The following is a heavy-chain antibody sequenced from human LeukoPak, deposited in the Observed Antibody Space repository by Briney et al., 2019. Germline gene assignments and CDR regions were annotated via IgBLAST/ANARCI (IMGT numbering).Heavy chain of an antibody. CDR2: ISYDGSNK. D-gene: IGHD6-19*01. CDR3: ARGGERSGWYRVDY. CDR1: GFTFSSYG. J-gene: IGHJ4*02. Sequence: PGGSLRLSCAASGFTFSSYGMHWVRQAPGKGLEWVAVISYDGSNKYYADSVKGRFTISRDNSKNTLYLQMNSLRAEDTAVYYCARGGERSGWYRVDYWGQGTLVTVSS. V-gene: IGHV3-30*03.